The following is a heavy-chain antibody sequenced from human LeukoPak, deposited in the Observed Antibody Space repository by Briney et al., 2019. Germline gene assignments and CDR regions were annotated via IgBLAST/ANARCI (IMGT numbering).Heavy chain of an antibody. V-gene: IGHV1-46*01. CDR1: GYTFTNYF. Sequence: ASVKVSCKASGYTFTNYFMHWVRQAPGQGLEWMGVINPSGGGTTYAQRFQGRVTMTRDTSTSTVHMELSSLRSEDTAVYYCARDSLKGIAAAGTFHYYYGMDVWGQGTTVTVSS. J-gene: IGHJ6*02. CDR2: INPSGGGT. D-gene: IGHD6-13*01. CDR3: ARDSLKGIAAAGTFHYYYGMDV.